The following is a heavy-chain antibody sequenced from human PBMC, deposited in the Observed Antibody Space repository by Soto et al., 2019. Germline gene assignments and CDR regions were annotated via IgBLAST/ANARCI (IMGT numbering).Heavy chain of an antibody. D-gene: IGHD3-10*01. CDR2: IIPSLGRA. CDR3: AREVASDGLGSYLDV. CDR1: GGTFSAYP. Sequence: QVQLVQSGAEVKKPGSSVKVSCKASGGTFSAYPIVWVRQAPGQGLEWMGRIIPSLGRANYAQKLRVRITMSADKSTTTAYMELTSLKSEDTAVYYCAREVASDGLGSYLDVWGQGTTVTVSS. V-gene: IGHV1-69*08. J-gene: IGHJ6*02.